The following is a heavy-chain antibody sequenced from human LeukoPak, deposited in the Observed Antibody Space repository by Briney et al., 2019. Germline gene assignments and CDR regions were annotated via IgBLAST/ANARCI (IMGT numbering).Heavy chain of an antibody. CDR1: GYTFTGYY. D-gene: IGHD6-19*01. Sequence: ASVKVSCKASGYTFTGYYMHWVRQAPGQGLEWTGWINPNSGGANYAQKFQGRVTMTRDTSISTAYMELSRLRSDDTAVYYCARDTKGYSNGRTPGVWGQGTTVTVSS. J-gene: IGHJ6*02. V-gene: IGHV1-2*02. CDR2: INPNSGGA. CDR3: ARDTKGYSNGRTPGV.